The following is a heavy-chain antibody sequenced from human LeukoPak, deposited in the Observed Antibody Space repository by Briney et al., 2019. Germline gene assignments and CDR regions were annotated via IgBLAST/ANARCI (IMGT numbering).Heavy chain of an antibody. Sequence: SETLSLTCAVYGGSFSGYYWSWIRQPPGKGLEWIGEINHSGSTNYNPSLKSRVTISVDTSKIQFSLNLSSVTAADTAIYYCARGLASGYPPIPFDYWGQGTQVTVSS. D-gene: IGHD3-3*01. CDR1: GGSFSGYY. CDR3: ARGLASGYPPIPFDY. V-gene: IGHV4-34*01. J-gene: IGHJ4*02. CDR2: INHSGST.